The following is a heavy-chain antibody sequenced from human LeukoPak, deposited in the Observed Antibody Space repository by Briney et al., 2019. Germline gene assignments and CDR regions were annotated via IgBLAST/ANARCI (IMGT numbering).Heavy chain of an antibody. CDR1: GFTFSNYA. J-gene: IGHJ4*02. Sequence: GGSLRLSCAASGFTFSNYAMSWVRQAPGKGLEWVSLFYRGGSTYYADSVKGRFTISRDNSKNTLYLQMNSLRAEDTAVYYCARVPPFGGYYFDCWGQGTLVTVSS. D-gene: IGHD3-10*01. V-gene: IGHV3-53*01. CDR2: FYRGGST. CDR3: ARVPPFGGYYFDC.